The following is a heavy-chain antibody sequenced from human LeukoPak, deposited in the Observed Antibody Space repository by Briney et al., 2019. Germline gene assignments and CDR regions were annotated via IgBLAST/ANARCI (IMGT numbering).Heavy chain of an antibody. Sequence: SETLSLTCTVSGYSISSGYYWGWIRQPPGKGLEWIGSIYHSGSTYYNPSLKSRVTISVDTSKNQFSLKLSSVTAADTAVYYCAREGAAMTLNNWFDPWGQGTLVTVSS. CDR1: GYSISSGYY. V-gene: IGHV4-38-2*02. CDR3: AREGAAMTLNNWFDP. J-gene: IGHJ5*02. CDR2: IYHSGST. D-gene: IGHD2-2*01.